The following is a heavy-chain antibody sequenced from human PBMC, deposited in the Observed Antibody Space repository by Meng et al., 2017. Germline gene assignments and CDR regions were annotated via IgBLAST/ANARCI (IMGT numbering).Heavy chain of an antibody. CDR2: IYYSGST. V-gene: IGHV4-39*07. J-gene: IGHJ1*01. D-gene: IGHD6-13*01. CDR3: ARDGIAAAGTGRSYFQH. CDR1: GGSISSSSYY. Sequence: QRHLQASGPGLVKPSETLSLTCTVSGGSISSSSYYWGWIRQPPGKGLEWIGSIYYSGSTYYNPSLKSRVTISVDTSKNQFSLKLSSVTAADTAVYYCARDGIAAAGTGRSYFQHWGQGTLVTASS.